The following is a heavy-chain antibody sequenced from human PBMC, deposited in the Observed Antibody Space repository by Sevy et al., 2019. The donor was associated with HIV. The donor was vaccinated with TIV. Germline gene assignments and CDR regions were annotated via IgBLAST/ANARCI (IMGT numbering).Heavy chain of an antibody. CDR2: ISSDGVST. D-gene: IGHD3-3*01. CDR1: GFSFSNSA. CDR3: VKDPDYNFWRGDYGMDV. Sequence: GGSLRLSCSGSGFSFSNSAMNLVRQTPGKGLKYVSAISSDGVSTDYTNSVRGRFTISRDNSKNTLYLQMRSLRVEDTAVYYCVKDPDYNFWRGDYGMDVWGQGTTVTVSS. V-gene: IGHV3-64D*06. J-gene: IGHJ6*02.